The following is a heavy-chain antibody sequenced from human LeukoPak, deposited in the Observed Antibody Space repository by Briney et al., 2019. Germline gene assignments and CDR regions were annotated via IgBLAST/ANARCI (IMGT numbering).Heavy chain of an antibody. CDR2: IYYSGST. V-gene: IGHV4-39*07. J-gene: IGHJ4*02. Sequence: SETLSLTCTVSGGSISSSSYYWGWIRQPPGKGLEWIGSIYYSGSTYYNPSLKSRVTISVDRSKNQFSLKLSSVTAADTAVYYCARVLWFGELLLGYFDYWGQGTLVTVSS. CDR1: GGSISSSSYY. CDR3: ARVLWFGELLLGYFDY. D-gene: IGHD3-10*01.